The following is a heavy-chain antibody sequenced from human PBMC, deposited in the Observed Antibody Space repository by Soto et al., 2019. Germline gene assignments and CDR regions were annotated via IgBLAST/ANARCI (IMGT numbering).Heavy chain of an antibody. CDR3: ARRRSGGGTGWFDP. CDR2: IYYSGST. D-gene: IGHD2-15*01. V-gene: IGHV4-28*01. J-gene: IGHJ5*02. CDR1: GYSISSSNW. Sequence: SETLSLTCAVSGYSISSSNWWGWIRQPPGKGLEWIGYIYYSGSTYHNPSLKSRVTMSVDTSKNQFSLKLSSVTAVDTAVYYCARRRSGGGTGWFDPWGQGTLVTVSS.